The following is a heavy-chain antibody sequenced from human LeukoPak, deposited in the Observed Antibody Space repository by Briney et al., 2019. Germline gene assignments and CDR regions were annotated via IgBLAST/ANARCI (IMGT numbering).Heavy chain of an antibody. CDR3: ARLYGDYETPAFDI. D-gene: IGHD4-17*01. CDR1: GYSISSGYY. Sequence: SETLSLTCTVSGYSISSGYYWGWIRQPPGKGLEWIGSIYHSGSTYYNPSLKSRVTISVDTSKNQFSLKLSSVTAADTAVYYCARLYGDYETPAFDIWGQGTMVTVSS. CDR2: IYHSGST. V-gene: IGHV4-38-2*02. J-gene: IGHJ3*02.